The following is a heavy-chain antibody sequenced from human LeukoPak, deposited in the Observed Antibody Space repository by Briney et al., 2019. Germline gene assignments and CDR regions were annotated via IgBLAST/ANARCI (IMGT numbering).Heavy chain of an antibody. CDR1: GYTFSNYG. D-gene: IGHD1-26*01. CDR2: INPNSGGT. J-gene: IGHJ4*02. CDR3: ARIGRWELLGESDY. V-gene: IGHV1-2*02. Sequence: GASVKVSCKASGYTFSNYGISWVRQAPGQGLEWMGWINPNSGGTNYAQKFQGRVTMTRDTSISTAYMELSRLRSDDTAVYYCARIGRWELLGESDYWGQGTLVTVSS.